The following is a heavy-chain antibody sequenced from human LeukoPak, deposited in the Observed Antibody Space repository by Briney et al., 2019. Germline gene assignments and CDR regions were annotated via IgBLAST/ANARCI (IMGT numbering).Heavy chain of an antibody. CDR2: KNPNSGRT. J-gene: IGHJ6*02. CDR1: GYTFTSYD. Sequence: ASVKVSCKASGYTFTSYDINWVRQATGQGLEWMGWKNPNSGRTGLAQKFQGRLTMTTNTSISTAYMELSSLTSEDTAVYYCARGPVSTHGMDVWGQGTTVTVSS. V-gene: IGHV1-8*01. CDR3: ARGPVSTHGMDV. D-gene: IGHD2-2*01.